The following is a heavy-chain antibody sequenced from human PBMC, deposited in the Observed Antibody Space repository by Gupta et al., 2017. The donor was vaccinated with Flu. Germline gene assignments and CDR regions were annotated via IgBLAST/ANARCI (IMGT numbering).Heavy chain of an antibody. J-gene: IGHJ6*03. CDR3: TTAPSQRDYYYMDV. V-gene: IGHV3-15*01. Sequence: SWVRQAPGKGLEWVGRIKNKTDGGTTDYAAPVKGRFTISRDDSKNTLYLQMNSLKTEDTAVYYCTTAPSQRDYYYMDVWGKGTTVTVSS. D-gene: IGHD6-25*01. CDR2: IKNKTDGGTT.